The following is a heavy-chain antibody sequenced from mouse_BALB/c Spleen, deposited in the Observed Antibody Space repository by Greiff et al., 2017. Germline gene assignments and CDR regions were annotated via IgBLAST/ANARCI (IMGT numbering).Heavy chain of an antibody. CDR1: GFTFSSYA. CDR3: ARGFDYGSSHFDY. Sequence: DVHLVESGGGLVKPGGSLKLSCAASGFTFSSYAMSWVRQTPEKRLEWVASISSGGSTYYPDSVKGRFTISRDNARNILYLQMSSLRSEDTAMYYCARGFDYGSSHFDYWGQGTTLTVSS. V-gene: IGHV5-6-5*01. D-gene: IGHD1-1*01. CDR2: ISSGGST. J-gene: IGHJ2*01.